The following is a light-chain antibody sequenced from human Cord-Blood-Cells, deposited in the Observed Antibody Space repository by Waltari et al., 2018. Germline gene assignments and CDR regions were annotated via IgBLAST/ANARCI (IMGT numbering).Light chain of an antibody. J-gene: IGLJ2*01. CDR1: SSDVGGYNY. CDR2: DVS. CDR3: CSYAGSYTFVV. V-gene: IGLV2-11*01. Sequence: QSALTQPRSVSGSPGQSVTISCTGTSSDVGGYNYVSWYQQHPGKAPKLMIYDVSKRPSGVPDRFSGCKSGNTASLTSSWLQAEDEADYYCCSYAGSYTFVVFGGGTKLTVL.